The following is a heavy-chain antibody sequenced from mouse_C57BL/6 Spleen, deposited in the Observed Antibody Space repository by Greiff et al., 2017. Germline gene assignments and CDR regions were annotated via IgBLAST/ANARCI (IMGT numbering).Heavy chain of an antibody. D-gene: IGHD2-2*01. CDR2: ISYDGSN. J-gene: IGHJ4*01. Sequence: EVQLQQSGPGLVKPSPSLSLSCSATGYSITSGYYWNWIRQFPGNKLEWMGYISYDGSNNYNPSLKNRISITRDTSMDPYFLKLNSVTTEDTASYYCAVHGYGCDAMDYWGQGTSVTVSS. CDR1: GYSITSGYY. V-gene: IGHV3-6*01. CDR3: AVHGYGCDAMDY.